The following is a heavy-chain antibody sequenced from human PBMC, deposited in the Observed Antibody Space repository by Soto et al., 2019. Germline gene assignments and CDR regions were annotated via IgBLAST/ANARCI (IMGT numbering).Heavy chain of an antibody. J-gene: IGHJ6*02. D-gene: IGHD4-4*01. Sequence: GGSLRLSCAASGFTVSSNYMSWVRQAPGKGLEWVSVIYSGGSTYYADSVKGRFTIASNNSKNTLYLQMNSLRAEDTAVYYCARERGLQCCYIYGMDVWGQGTTVTVSS. CDR3: ARERGLQCCYIYGMDV. V-gene: IGHV3-53*04. CDR1: GFTVSSNY. CDR2: IYSGGST.